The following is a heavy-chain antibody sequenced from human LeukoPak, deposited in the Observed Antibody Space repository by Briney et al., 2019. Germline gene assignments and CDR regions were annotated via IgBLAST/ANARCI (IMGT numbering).Heavy chain of an antibody. D-gene: IGHD5-12*01. CDR3: ARGPSSSGYDSEWFDP. CDR2: IYYSGST. J-gene: IGHJ5*02. CDR1: GGSISSYY. V-gene: IGHV4-59*08. Sequence: SETLSLTCTVSGGSISSYYWSWIRQPPGKGLEWIGYIYYSGSTNYNPSLKSRVTISVDTSKNQFSLKLSSVTATDTAVYYCARGPSSSGYDSEWFDPWGQGTLVTVSS.